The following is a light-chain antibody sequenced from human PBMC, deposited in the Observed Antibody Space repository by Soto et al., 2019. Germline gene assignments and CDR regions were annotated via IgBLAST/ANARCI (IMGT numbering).Light chain of an antibody. CDR3: QQYGSSSET. J-gene: IGKJ1*01. V-gene: IGKV3-20*01. CDR2: GAS. Sequence: EIVLTQSPATLSLSPGERATLSCRASQSVTNNQLAWFRQKPGQAPRLLIYGASSRATGIPDRFSGSGFGTDFTLTISRLEPEDFAVYYCQQYGSSSETFGQGTKVDIK. CDR1: QSVTNNQ.